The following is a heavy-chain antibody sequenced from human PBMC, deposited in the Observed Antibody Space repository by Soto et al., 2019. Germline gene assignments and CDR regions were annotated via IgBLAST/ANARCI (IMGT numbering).Heavy chain of an antibody. V-gene: IGHV4-39*01. Sequence: QLQLQESGPGLVKPSETLSLTCTVSGGSISSSSYYWGWIRQPPGKGLEWIGSIYYSGSTSYNPSLKSRVTISVDTSKNQFSLKLSSVTAADTAVYYCATVSGHYFDYWGQGTLVTVSS. CDR1: GGSISSSSYY. CDR3: ATVSGHYFDY. CDR2: IYYSGST. J-gene: IGHJ4*02.